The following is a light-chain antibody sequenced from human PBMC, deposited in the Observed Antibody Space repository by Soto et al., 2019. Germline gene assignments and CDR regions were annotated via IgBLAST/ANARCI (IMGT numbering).Light chain of an antibody. J-gene: IGLJ1*01. Sequence: QSVLTQPPSASGTPGQRVTISCSGSSXNIGTYTVNWYQQFPGTAPKLLIYNNDQRPSGVPDRFSGFKYGTAASLAISGLQSEDEAEYYCAAWDESLSGLYVFGTGTKVTVL. CDR1: SXNIGTYT. CDR3: AAWDESLSGLYV. V-gene: IGLV1-44*01. CDR2: NND.